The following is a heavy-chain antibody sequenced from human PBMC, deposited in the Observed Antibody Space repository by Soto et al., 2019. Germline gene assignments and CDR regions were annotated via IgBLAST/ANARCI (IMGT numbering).Heavy chain of an antibody. V-gene: IGHV1-69*12. Sequence: QVHLVQAGAEVKKPGSSVKVSCKASGGTFSTYAISWVRQAPGQGLEWMGGIIPIYGTANYAQKFQGRLTMTADESTSTVYMELSSLRSDDTAVYYCAREDKAGGYTPPGTSGFDSWGQGTLVTVSS. CDR2: IIPIYGTA. CDR1: GGTFSTYA. J-gene: IGHJ4*02. D-gene: IGHD5-12*01. CDR3: AREDKAGGYTPPGTSGFDS.